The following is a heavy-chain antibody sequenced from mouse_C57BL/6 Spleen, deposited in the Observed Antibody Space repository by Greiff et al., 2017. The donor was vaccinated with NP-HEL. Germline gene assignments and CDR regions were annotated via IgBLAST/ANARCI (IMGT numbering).Heavy chain of an antibody. CDR3: ARTSGSSSHWYFDV. D-gene: IGHD1-1*01. CDR1: GYAFSSYW. CDR2: IYPGDGDT. V-gene: IGHV1-80*01. J-gene: IGHJ1*03. Sequence: QVQLQQSGAELVKPGASVKISCKASGYAFSSYWMNWVKQRPGKGLEWIGQIYPGDGDTNYNGKFKGKATLTADKSSSTAYMQLSSLTSEDSAVYFCARTSGSSSHWYFDVWGTGTTVTVSS.